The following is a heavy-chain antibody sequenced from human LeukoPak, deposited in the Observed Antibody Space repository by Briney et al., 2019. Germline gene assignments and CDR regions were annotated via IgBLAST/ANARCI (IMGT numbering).Heavy chain of an antibody. D-gene: IGHD2-21*01. CDR3: ARECIAHGLWFFDL. Sequence: PGGSLRLSCAASGFTFSSYDIHWVRQATGKGLEWVSGIAAAGDTNFPDSVKGRFTISRENAKNSVYLQMNSLRADDTAVYYCARECIAHGLWFFDLWGRGTLVTVSS. CDR1: GFTFSSYD. J-gene: IGHJ2*01. CDR2: IAAAGDT. V-gene: IGHV3-13*01.